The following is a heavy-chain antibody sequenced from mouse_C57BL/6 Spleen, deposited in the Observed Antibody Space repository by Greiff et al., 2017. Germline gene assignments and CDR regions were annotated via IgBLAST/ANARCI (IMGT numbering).Heavy chain of an antibody. CDR1: GFTFSSYA. D-gene: IGHD2-1*01. J-gene: IGHJ3*01. V-gene: IGHV5-4*01. CDR2: ISDGGSYT. Sequence: EVKLQESGGGLVKPGGSLKLSCAASGFTFSSYAMSWVRQTPEKRLEWVATISDGGSYTYYPDNVKGRFTISRDNAKNNLYLQMSHLKSEDTAMYYCARERDGNYYAWFAYWGQGTLVTVSA. CDR3: ARERDGNYYAWFAY.